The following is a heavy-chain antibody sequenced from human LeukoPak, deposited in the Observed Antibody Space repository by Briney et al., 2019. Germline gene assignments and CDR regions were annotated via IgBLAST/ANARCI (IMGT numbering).Heavy chain of an antibody. D-gene: IGHD1/OR15-1a*01. CDR3: ARHVGNTLYFLDY. Sequence: PSETLSLTCTVSGDSVSNYYWSWLRQPPGKRLEWIGHSSYSGSTKYNPSLNSRVTLSVDTSKSQLSLKLSSVTAADTAVHYCARHVGNTLYFLDYWGQGILVTVSS. CDR1: GDSVSNYY. J-gene: IGHJ4*02. V-gene: IGHV4-59*08. CDR2: SSYSGST.